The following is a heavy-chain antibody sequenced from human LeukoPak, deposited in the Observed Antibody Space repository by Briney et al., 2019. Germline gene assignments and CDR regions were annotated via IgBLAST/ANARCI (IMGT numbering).Heavy chain of an antibody. J-gene: IGHJ4*02. CDR1: GGSISSYY. CDR2: IYYSGST. V-gene: IGHV4-59*01. Sequence: PSETLSLTCTVSGGSISSYYWSWIRLPPGKGLEWIGYIYYSGSTNYNPSLKSRVTISVDTSKNQFSLKLSSVTAADTAVYYCARTGGDYYGSGSYYLLDYWGQGTLVTVSS. CDR3: ARTGGDYYGSGSYYLLDY. D-gene: IGHD3-10*01.